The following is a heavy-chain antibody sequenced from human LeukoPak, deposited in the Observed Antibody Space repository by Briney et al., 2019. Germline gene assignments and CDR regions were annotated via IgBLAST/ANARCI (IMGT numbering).Heavy chain of an antibody. CDR1: GFTISNAW. V-gene: IGHV3-15*01. J-gene: IGHJ3*02. Sequence: GGSLRLSCAASGFTISNAWMSWVRQAPGKGLEWVGRIKCKTDGGTTDYAAPVKGRFNISRDDSKNTLYLQMNRLRAEDMAGYYCAKVSWGFVSGDAFDIWGQGTMVTVSS. D-gene: IGHD3-16*01. CDR3: AKVSWGFVSGDAFDI. CDR2: IKCKTDGGTT.